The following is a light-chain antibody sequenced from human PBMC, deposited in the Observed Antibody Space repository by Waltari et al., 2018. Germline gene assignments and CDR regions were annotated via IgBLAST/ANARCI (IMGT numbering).Light chain of an antibody. CDR1: VLTTKY. CDR3: YSSTDNSGI. V-gene: IGLV3-27*01. CDR2: KDS. Sequence: SYELTQPSSVSVSPGQTAKITCPGDVLTTKYARWFQQKPGQAPVLMIYKDSERPSRIPERFSGSSSGATVTLTITGAQVEDEADYYCYSSTDNSGIFGGGTTLTVL. J-gene: IGLJ2*01.